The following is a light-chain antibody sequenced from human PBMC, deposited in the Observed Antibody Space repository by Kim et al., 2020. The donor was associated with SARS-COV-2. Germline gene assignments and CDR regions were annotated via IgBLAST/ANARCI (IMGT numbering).Light chain of an antibody. Sequence: VALEQTGSITCQGESLRSYYSTWYQQKPGQAPILVIYGKNNRPSGIPDRFSGSSSGNTASLTITGTQAGDEADYYCNSRDSNDNVVFGGGTQLTVL. CDR1: SLRSYY. CDR3: NSRDSNDNVV. V-gene: IGLV3-19*01. J-gene: IGLJ2*01. CDR2: GKN.